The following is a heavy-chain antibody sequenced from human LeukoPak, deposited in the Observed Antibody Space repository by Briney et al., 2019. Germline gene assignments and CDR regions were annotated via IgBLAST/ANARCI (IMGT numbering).Heavy chain of an antibody. CDR3: ARASEEVAIRL. CDR1: GGTFSSYA. Sequence: SVKVSCKASGGTFSSYAISWVRQAPGQGLEWMGRIIPILGIANYAQKFQGRVTITADKSTSTAYMELSSLRSEDTAVYYCARASEEVAIRLRGQGTLVTVSS. D-gene: IGHD5-24*01. V-gene: IGHV1-69*04. CDR2: IIPILGIA. J-gene: IGHJ4*02.